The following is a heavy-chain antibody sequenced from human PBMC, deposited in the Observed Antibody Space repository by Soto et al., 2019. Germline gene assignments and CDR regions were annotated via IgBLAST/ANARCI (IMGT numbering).Heavy chain of an antibody. CDR1: GYTVTGYY. CDR3: AMGVTIGSFDY. J-gene: IGHJ4*02. D-gene: IGHD3-10*01. Sequence: ASVKVSGKASGYTVTGYYMHWGRQAPGQGLEWMGWINPNSGGTNYAQKFQGWVTMTRVTSISTAYRERSRLRSDDTAVYYCAMGVTIGSFDYWGQGTLVTVSS. V-gene: IGHV1-2*04. CDR2: INPNSGGT.